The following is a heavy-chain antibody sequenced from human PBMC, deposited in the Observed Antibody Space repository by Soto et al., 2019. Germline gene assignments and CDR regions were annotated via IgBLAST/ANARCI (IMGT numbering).Heavy chain of an antibody. J-gene: IGHJ4*02. Sequence: QVQLVESGGGVVQPGRSLRLSCAASGFTFSSYGMPWARQAPGKGLEWVAVIWYDGSNKYYADSVKGRFTISRDNSKNTLYLQMNSLRAEDTAVYYCARGDSIVATIGGFDYWGQGTLVTVSS. CDR1: GFTFSSYG. CDR3: ARGDSIVATIGGFDY. CDR2: IWYDGSNK. V-gene: IGHV3-33*01. D-gene: IGHD5-12*01.